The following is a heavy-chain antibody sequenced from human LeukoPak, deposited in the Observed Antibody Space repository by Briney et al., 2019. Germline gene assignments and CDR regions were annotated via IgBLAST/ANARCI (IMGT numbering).Heavy chain of an antibody. CDR2: ISGSGGST. V-gene: IGHV3-23*01. CDR3: AFGTGSFDY. Sequence: GGSLRLFCAASGFTFSSYAISWVRQAPGKGLEWVSAISGSGGSTYYADSVKGRFTISRDNSKNTLYLQMNSLRAEDTAVYYCAFGTGSFDYWGQGTLVTVSS. D-gene: IGHD1-1*01. J-gene: IGHJ4*02. CDR1: GFTFSSYA.